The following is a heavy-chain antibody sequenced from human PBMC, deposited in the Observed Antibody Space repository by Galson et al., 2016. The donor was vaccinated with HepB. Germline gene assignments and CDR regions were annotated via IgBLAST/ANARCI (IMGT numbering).Heavy chain of an antibody. Sequence: TLSLTCRLSGGSIGRNTYYWGWIRQPPGKGLEWIGSLFYTGTTFYNPSLKSRVSISVDTSKSQFSLNLNSVTAADTAFYYCARREDGYSSAYHFDYWGRGTLVTVSS. CDR2: LFYTGTT. V-gene: IGHV4-39*01. J-gene: IGHJ4*02. CDR1: GGSIGRNTYY. D-gene: IGHD5-24*01. CDR3: ARREDGYSSAYHFDY.